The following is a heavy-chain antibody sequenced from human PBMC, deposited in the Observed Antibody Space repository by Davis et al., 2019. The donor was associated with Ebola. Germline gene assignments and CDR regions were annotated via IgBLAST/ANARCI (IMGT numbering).Heavy chain of an antibody. Sequence: ASVKVSCKVSGYSLTELSIHWVRQAPGKGLEWMGAFDPEDGEGIYAQKFQGRVTMTEDTSTNTAYMELTSLRSEDTAVYYCAMDDYSNSRYGMDVWGQWTTVTVSS. J-gene: IGHJ6*02. CDR1: GYSLTELS. CDR3: AMDDYSNSRYGMDV. V-gene: IGHV1-24*01. CDR2: FDPEDGEG. D-gene: IGHD4-11*01.